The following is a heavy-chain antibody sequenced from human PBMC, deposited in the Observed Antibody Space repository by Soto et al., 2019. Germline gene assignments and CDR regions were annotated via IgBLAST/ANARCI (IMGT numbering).Heavy chain of an antibody. J-gene: IGHJ6*02. CDR3: ARVQLVLYYYGMDV. CDR2: IHYSGST. Sequence: SETLSLTCTVSGGSISSGDYYWSWFRQPPGKGLEWIGYIHYSGSTYYNPSLKSRVTISVDTSKNQFSLKLSSVTAADTAVYYCARVQLVLYYYGMDVWGQGTTVTVSS. CDR1: GGSISSGDYY. D-gene: IGHD6-13*01. V-gene: IGHV4-30-4*01.